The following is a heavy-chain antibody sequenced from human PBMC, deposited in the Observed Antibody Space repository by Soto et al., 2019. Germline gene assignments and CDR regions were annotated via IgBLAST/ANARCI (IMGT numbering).Heavy chain of an antibody. CDR1: GYSFTSYW. V-gene: IGHV5-10-1*03. J-gene: IGHJ4*02. CDR2: IDPSDSYT. Sequence: EVQLVQSGAEVKKPGESLRISCKGSGYSFTSYWISWVRQMPGKGLEWMGRIDPSDSYTNYSPSFQGHVTISADKSISTAYLQWSSLKASDTAMYYCARHYALESVGATGGEWDYWGQGTLVTVSS. CDR3: ARHYALESVGATGGEWDY. D-gene: IGHD1-26*01.